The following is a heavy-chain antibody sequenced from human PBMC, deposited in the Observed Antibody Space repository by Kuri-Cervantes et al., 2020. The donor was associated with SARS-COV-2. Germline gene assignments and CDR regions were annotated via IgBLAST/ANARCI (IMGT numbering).Heavy chain of an antibody. Sequence: SETLSLTCTVSGGSISSSSYYWGWIRQPPGKGLEWIGSIYYSGSTYYNPSLKSRVTISVDTSKNQFSLKLSSVTAADTAVYYCARSGRLYYDFWSGYYYYFDYWGQGTLVTVSS. J-gene: IGHJ4*02. V-gene: IGHV4-39*01. CDR3: ARSGRLYYDFWSGYYYYFDY. CDR1: GGSISSSSYY. CDR2: IYYSGST. D-gene: IGHD3-3*01.